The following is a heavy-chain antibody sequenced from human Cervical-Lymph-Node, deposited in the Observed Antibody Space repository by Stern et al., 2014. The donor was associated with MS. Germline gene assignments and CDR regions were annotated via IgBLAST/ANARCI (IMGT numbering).Heavy chain of an antibody. CDR1: GSIFTSHT. V-gene: IGHV1-18*04. J-gene: IGHJ6*02. Sequence: QVQLVQSGAEVKKPGASVKVSCKASGSIFTSHTFNWVRQAPGQGLEWVGWISAYNGNTNYAQRLKDRVTLTTDTSTRTAYMELRSLRSDDSAVYFCAISGSPHCHYSVDVWGQGTSVTVSS. CDR3: AISGSPHCHYSVDV. D-gene: IGHD5-12*01. CDR2: ISAYNGNT.